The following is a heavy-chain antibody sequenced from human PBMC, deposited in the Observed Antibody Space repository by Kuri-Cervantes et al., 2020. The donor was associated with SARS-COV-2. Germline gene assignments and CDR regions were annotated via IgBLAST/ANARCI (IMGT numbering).Heavy chain of an antibody. CDR2: IYSGGST. CDR3: ARGYGSGSYYIYYYGMDV. V-gene: IGHV3-66*01. J-gene: IGHJ6*02. CDR1: GFTFSSYA. Sequence: GGSLRLSCAASGFTFSSYAMSWVRQAPGKGLEWVSVIYSGGSTYYADSVKGRFTISRDNSKNTLYLQMNSLRAEDTAVYYCARGYGSGSYYIYYYGMDVWGQGTTVTVSS. D-gene: IGHD3-10*01.